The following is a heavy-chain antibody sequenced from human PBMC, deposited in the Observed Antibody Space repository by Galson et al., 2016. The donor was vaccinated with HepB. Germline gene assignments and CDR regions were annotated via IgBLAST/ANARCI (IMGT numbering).Heavy chain of an antibody. Sequence: SLRLSCAVSGYTSTLYWMNWVRQAPGKGLEWVANIKQDGSGKNYVDSVKGRFTISRDNSNNTLYLQMNGLRAEDTAVYYCAKERLVRRIFDHWGQGTLLTVSS. J-gene: IGHJ4*02. D-gene: IGHD1-1*01. CDR3: AKERLVRRIFDH. CDR2: IKQDGSGK. V-gene: IGHV3-7*03. CDR1: GYTSTLYW.